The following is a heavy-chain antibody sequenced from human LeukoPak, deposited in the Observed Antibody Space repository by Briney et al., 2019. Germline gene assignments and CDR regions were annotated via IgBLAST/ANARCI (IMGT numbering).Heavy chain of an antibody. Sequence: SVKVSCKASGYTFTSYAISWVRQAPGQGLEWMGRIIPILGIANYAQKFQGRVTITADKSTSTAYMELSSLRSEDTAVYYCARESGGVYSSSTLNWFDPWGQGTLITVSS. J-gene: IGHJ5*02. CDR3: ARESGGVYSSSTLNWFDP. D-gene: IGHD6-6*01. CDR2: IIPILGIA. CDR1: GYTFTSYA. V-gene: IGHV1-69*04.